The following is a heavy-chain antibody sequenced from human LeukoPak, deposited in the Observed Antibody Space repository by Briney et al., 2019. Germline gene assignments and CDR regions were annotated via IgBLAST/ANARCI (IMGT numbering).Heavy chain of an antibody. Sequence: SETLSLTCTVSGGSISSYYWSWIRQPAGKGLEWIGRIYTSGSTNYNPSLKSRVTMSVDTSKNQFSLKLSSVTAADTAVYYCARDVRHYDSSGYYGYFDYWGQGTLVTVSS. V-gene: IGHV4-4*07. CDR3: ARDVRHYDSSGYYGYFDY. D-gene: IGHD3-22*01. J-gene: IGHJ4*02. CDR2: IYTSGST. CDR1: GGSISSYY.